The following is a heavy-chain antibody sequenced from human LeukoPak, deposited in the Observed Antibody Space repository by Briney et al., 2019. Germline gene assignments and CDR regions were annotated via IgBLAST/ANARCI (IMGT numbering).Heavy chain of an antibody. Sequence: GASVKVSCKASGYTFTSYGISWVRQAPGQGLEWMGSISAFNANTDYAQKLQGRVTMTTDTSTSTAYMELRSLRSDDTAVYYCARANYYDTSGYSYWGQGTLVTVSS. CDR2: ISAFNANT. CDR1: GYTFTSYG. CDR3: ARANYYDTSGYSY. J-gene: IGHJ4*02. D-gene: IGHD3-22*01. V-gene: IGHV1-18*01.